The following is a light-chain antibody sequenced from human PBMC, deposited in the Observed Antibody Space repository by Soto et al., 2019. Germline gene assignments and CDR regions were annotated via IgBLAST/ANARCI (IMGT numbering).Light chain of an antibody. CDR3: QQYNTYPWT. CDR2: DAS. J-gene: IGKJ1*01. V-gene: IGKV1-5*01. Sequence: DIQMTQSPSPLSASVGDRVTITCRASQSINSWLAWYQQKPGKAPKLLIYDASSLESGVPSRFSGSGSGTEFTLTISSLQPDDFATYCCQQYNTYPWTFGQGTKVDIK. CDR1: QSINSW.